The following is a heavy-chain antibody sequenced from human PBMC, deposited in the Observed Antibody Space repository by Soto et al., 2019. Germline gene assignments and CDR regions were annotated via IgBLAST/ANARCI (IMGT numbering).Heavy chain of an antibody. Sequence: QEQLVESGGGVAQPGRSLRLSCAASGFTFTNYGMQWVRQAPGKGLEWVAVIWYDGINKHYAESVKGRFSITRDDSKNTLYLQMNSLRVEDTAVYHCASVDPYSASDFWGQGTLVTVSS. D-gene: IGHD2-21*01. V-gene: IGHV3-33*01. CDR2: IWYDGINK. CDR1: GFTFTNYG. J-gene: IGHJ4*02. CDR3: ASVDPYSASDF.